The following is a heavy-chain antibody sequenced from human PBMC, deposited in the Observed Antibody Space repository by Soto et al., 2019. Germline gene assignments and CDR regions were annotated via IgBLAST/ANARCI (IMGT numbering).Heavy chain of an antibody. Sequence: TSETLSLTCAVYGGSFSGYYWSWIRQPPGKGLEWIGEINHSGSTNYNPSLKSRVTISVDTSKNQFSLKLSSVTAADTAVYYCARVGVATVTYYFDYWGQGTLVTVSS. CDR1: GGSFSGYY. CDR3: ARVGVATVTYYFDY. V-gene: IGHV4-34*01. J-gene: IGHJ4*02. D-gene: IGHD5-12*01. CDR2: INHSGST.